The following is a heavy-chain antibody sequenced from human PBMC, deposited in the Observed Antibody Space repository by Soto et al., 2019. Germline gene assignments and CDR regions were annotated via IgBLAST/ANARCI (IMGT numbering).Heavy chain of an antibody. CDR1: GGTFSSYT. J-gene: IGHJ4*02. Sequence: QVQLVQSGAEMKKPGSSVKVSCKASGGTFSSYTISWVRQAPGQGLEWMGRIIPILGIANYAQKFQGRVTITADKSTSTAYMELSSLRSEDTAVYYCARNGYCSGGSCPRSFDYWGQGTLVTVSS. V-gene: IGHV1-69*02. D-gene: IGHD2-15*01. CDR2: IIPILGIA. CDR3: ARNGYCSGGSCPRSFDY.